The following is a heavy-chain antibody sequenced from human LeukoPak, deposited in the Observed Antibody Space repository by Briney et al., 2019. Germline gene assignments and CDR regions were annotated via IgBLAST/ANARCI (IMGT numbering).Heavy chain of an antibody. V-gene: IGHV4-59*01. J-gene: IGHJ3*02. D-gene: IGHD3-22*01. CDR1: GGSISSYY. Sequence: ASETLSLTCTVSGGSISSYYWSWIRQPPGKGLEWIGYIYYSGSTNYNPSLKSRVTISVDTSKSQFSLKLSSVTAADTAVYYCARSHYYDSSGYYRDAFDIWGQGTMVTVSS. CDR2: IYYSGST. CDR3: ARSHYYDSSGYYRDAFDI.